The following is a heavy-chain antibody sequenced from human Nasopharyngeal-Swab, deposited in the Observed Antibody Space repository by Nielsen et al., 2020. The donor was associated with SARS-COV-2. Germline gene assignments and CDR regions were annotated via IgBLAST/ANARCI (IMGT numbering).Heavy chain of an antibody. V-gene: IGHV3-23*01. CDR2: ISGSDYST. CDR1: GFTFNTYA. D-gene: IGHD5-12*01. CDR3: AKDRDSGDDSDDYYHYYGMDV. J-gene: IGHJ6*02. Sequence: GESLKISCAASGFTFNTYAISWVRQAPGKGLEWVSVISGSDYSTKYADSVKGRFTISRDNSKNTVNLQMNSLRAEDTAIYHCAKDRDSGDDSDDYYHYYGMDVWGQGTTVTVSS.